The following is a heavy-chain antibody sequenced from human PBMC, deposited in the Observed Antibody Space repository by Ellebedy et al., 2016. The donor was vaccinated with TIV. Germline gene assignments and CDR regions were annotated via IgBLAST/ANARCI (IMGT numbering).Heavy chain of an antibody. CDR3: ASAKATDGYGFDY. CDR1: GSTFSSYA. V-gene: IGHV1-69*13. D-gene: IGHD3-22*01. Sequence: AASVKVSCKASGSTFSSYAISWVRQAPGQGLEWMGQILPKFASANYAQKFQGRVTISADASTTTAYMELSSLRPDDTAVYYCASAKATDGYGFDYWGQGTLVTVSS. J-gene: IGHJ4*02. CDR2: ILPKFASA.